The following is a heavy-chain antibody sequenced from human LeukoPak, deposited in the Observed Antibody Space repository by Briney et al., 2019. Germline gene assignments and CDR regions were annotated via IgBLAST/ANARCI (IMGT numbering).Heavy chain of an antibody. J-gene: IGHJ3*02. V-gene: IGHV4-4*07. CDR3: ARDSIVVVPWDAFDI. CDR2: IYTSGST. Sequence: PSETPSLTCTVSGGSISSYYWSWIRQPAGKGLEWIGRIYTSGSTNYNPSLKSRVTMSVDTSKNQFSLKLSSVTAADTAVYYCARDSIVVVPWDAFDIWGQGTMVTVSS. D-gene: IGHD2-2*01. CDR1: GGSISSYY.